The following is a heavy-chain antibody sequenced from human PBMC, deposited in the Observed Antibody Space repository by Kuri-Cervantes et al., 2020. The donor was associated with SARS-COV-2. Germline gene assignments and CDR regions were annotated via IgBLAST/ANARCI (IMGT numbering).Heavy chain of an antibody. J-gene: IGHJ4*02. CDR2: IYYSGST. V-gene: IGHV4-59*01. CDR3: ARAPPITIFGVVITIGGFDY. Sequence: GSLRLSCTVSGGSISSYYWSWIRQPPGKGLEWIGYIYYSGSTNYNPSLKSRVTISVDTSKNQFSLKLSSVTAADTAVYYCARAPPITIFGVVITIGGFDYWGQRNLVTVSS. CDR1: GGSISSYY. D-gene: IGHD3-3*01.